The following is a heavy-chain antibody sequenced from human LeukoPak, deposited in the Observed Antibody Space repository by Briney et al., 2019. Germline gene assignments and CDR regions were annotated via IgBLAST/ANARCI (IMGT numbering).Heavy chain of an antibody. CDR3: AMRETAMVTAPPKYYFDY. V-gene: IGHV1-2*02. CDR1: GYTFTGYY. D-gene: IGHD5-18*01. CDR2: INPNSGGT. Sequence: ASVKVSCKASGYTFTGYYMHWVRQAPGQGLEWMGWINPNSGGTNFAQRFQGRVTMTRDTSISTAYMELSRLTSDDTALYYCAMRETAMVTAPPKYYFDYWGQSTLVTVSS. J-gene: IGHJ4*02.